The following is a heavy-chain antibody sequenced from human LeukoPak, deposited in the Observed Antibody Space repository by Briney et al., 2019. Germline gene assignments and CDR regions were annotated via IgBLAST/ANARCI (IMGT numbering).Heavy chain of an antibody. V-gene: IGHV4-59*01. J-gene: IGHJ6*03. CDR3: ARTAPYYYYMDV. CDR2: IYYSGST. D-gene: IGHD5-18*01. Sequence: SETLSLTCTVSGGSISSYYWSWIRQPPGKGLEWIGYIYYSGSTNYNPSLKSRVTISVDTSKNQFSLKLSSVTAADTAVYYCARTAPYYYYMDVWGKGTTVTVSS. CDR1: GGSISSYY.